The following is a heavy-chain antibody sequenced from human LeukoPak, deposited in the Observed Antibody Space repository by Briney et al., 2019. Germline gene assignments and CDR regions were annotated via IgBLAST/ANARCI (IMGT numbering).Heavy chain of an antibody. CDR1: GFTFRSYS. J-gene: IGHJ4*02. CDR3: ARRAYGDDSFDY. Sequence: GGSLRLSCAASGFTFRSYSMNWVRQAPGKGLEWVSYITSGSSPIYYADSVKGRFTISRDNAKNSLYLQMSSLRDEDAAVYYCARRAYGDDSFDYWGQGTLVTVSS. V-gene: IGHV3-48*02. CDR2: ITSGSSPI. D-gene: IGHD4-17*01.